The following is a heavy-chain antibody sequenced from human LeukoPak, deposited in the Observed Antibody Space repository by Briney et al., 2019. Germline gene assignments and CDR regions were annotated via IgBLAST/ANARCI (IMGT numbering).Heavy chain of an antibody. CDR1: GFTLDDYG. V-gene: IGHV3-20*04. Sequence: RTGGSLRLSCAASGFTLDDYGMSWVRQAPGKWLELVSGINWNGGSTGYADSVKGRFTISRDNGKNSLYLQMNSLRAEDTALYYCARLGVGATRDAFDIWGQGTMVTVSS. D-gene: IGHD1-26*01. J-gene: IGHJ3*02. CDR2: INWNGGST. CDR3: ARLGVGATRDAFDI.